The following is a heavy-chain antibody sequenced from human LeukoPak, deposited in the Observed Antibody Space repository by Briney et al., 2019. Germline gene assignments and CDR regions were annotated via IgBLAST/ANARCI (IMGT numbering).Heavy chain of an antibody. V-gene: IGHV3-74*01. CDR2: INSDGSST. CDR3: TRDQLYCSGGYCYFEY. J-gene: IGHJ4*02. CDR1: GFTSSSYW. Sequence: QPGGSLRLSCAASGFTSSSYWMHWVRQAPGKGLVWVSRINSDGSSTSYADSVKGRFTMSRDNAKNTLYLQMNSLRAEDTAVYYCTRDQLYCSGGYCYFEYWGQGTLVSVSS. D-gene: IGHD2-15*01.